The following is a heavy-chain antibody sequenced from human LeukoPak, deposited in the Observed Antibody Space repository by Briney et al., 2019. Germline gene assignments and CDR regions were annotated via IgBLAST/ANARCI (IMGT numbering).Heavy chain of an antibody. D-gene: IGHD3-10*01. V-gene: IGHV4-39*01. Sequence: SETLSPTCTVSGGSIGSSSYYWGWIRQPPGKGLEWIGSIYYTGSTYYNPSLKSRLTISVDTSKNQFSLKLSSVTAADTAVYNCARLVWFGEFQQNWFDLWGQGTLVTVSS. CDR2: IYYTGST. J-gene: IGHJ5*02. CDR1: GGSIGSSSYY. CDR3: ARLVWFGEFQQNWFDL.